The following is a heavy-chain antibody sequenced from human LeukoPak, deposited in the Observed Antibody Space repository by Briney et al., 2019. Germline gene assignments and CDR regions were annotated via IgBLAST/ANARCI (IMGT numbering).Heavy chain of an antibody. CDR2: IYNSGST. J-gene: IGHJ4*02. CDR3: VRDRELNY. CDR1: GGSISIYY. Sequence: SETLSLTCTVSGGSISIYYWSWIRQPPGKGLEWIGYIYNSGSTNYNPTLKSRVTISVDTSKNQFSLNLGSVTAADTAVYYCVRDRELNYWGQGTLVTVSS. V-gene: IGHV4-59*01. D-gene: IGHD3-10*01.